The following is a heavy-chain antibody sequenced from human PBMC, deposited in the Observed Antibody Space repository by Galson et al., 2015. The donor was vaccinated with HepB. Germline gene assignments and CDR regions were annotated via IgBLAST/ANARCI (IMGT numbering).Heavy chain of an antibody. CDR2: FDPEDGET. CDR1: GYTLTELS. J-gene: IGHJ3*02. V-gene: IGHV1-24*01. Sequence: SVKVSCKVSGYTLTELSMHWVRQAPGKGLEWMGGFDPEDGETIYAQKFQGRVTMTEDTSTDTAYMELSSLRSEDTAVYYCATGEFSGLVTLWTGAFDIWGQGTMVTVSS. CDR3: ATGEFSGLVTLWTGAFDI. D-gene: IGHD3/OR15-3a*01.